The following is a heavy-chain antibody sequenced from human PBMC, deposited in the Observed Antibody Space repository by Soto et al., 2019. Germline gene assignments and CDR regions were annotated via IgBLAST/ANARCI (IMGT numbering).Heavy chain of an antibody. Sequence: SETLSLTCTVSGGSITTGGYYWSWIRQLPGKGLEWIGHRYYSESTYYNPSLKSRVSISLDTSKDQFSLKLSFVTAADTAMYYCARTKCSGGSCYSWSLDYWGQGTPVTVSS. D-gene: IGHD2-15*01. CDR1: GGSITTGGYY. V-gene: IGHV4-31*03. CDR2: RYYSEST. J-gene: IGHJ4*02. CDR3: ARTKCSGGSCYSWSLDY.